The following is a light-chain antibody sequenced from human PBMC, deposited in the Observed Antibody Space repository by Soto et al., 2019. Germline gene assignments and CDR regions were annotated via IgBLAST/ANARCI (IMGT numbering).Light chain of an antibody. CDR1: QSLVYSDGNTY. Sequence: DVVMTQSPLSLPVTLGQPASISCRSRQSLVYSDGNTYLNWFQQRPGQSPRRLIYKVSNRDSGVVGSFSGSGSGSDFTLKSSRVEAEDVCVYYCMRAPHALTFGGGTKVEIK. CDR2: KVS. J-gene: IGKJ4*01. CDR3: MRAPHALT. V-gene: IGKV2-30*01.